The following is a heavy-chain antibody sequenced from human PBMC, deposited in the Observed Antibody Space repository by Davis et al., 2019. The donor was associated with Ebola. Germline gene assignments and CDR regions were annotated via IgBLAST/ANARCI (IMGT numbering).Heavy chain of an antibody. J-gene: IGHJ6*02. V-gene: IGHV2-70*01. CDR2: IDWDDDK. Sequence: SGPTLVKPTQTLTLTCTFSGFSLSTSGVGVGWIRQPPGKALEWLALIDWDDDKYYSTSLKTRLTISKDTSKNQVVLTMTNMDPVDTATYYCARVQYYYYGMDVWGQGTTVTVSS. CDR3: ARVQYYYYGMDV. CDR1: GFSLSTSGVG.